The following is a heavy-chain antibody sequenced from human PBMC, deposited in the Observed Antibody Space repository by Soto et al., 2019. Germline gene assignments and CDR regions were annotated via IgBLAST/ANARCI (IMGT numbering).Heavy chain of an antibody. J-gene: IGHJ3*02. CDR2: IVPLFGTT. CDR3: ARDGAVTSTRPRGAFAI. Sequence: QVQLVQSGAEVKKPGSSVKVSCKASGGTFSSYTFSWVRQAPGQGLEWMGGIVPLFGTTNDAKIFQGRVTISADESTLTVYMELSIRRSADSAMDYGARDGAVTSTRPRGAFAIWGQGTVITVSS. D-gene: IGHD6-6*01. CDR1: GGTFSSYT. V-gene: IGHV1-69*01.